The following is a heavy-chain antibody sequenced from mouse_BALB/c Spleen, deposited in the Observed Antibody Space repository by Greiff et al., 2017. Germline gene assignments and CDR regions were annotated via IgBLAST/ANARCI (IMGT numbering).Heavy chain of an antibody. V-gene: IGHV1S26*01. CDR2: INPSTGYT. Sequence: QVQLQQSGPELVKPGASVKISCKASGYAFGSSWMNWVKQRPGQGLEWIGYINPSTGYTEYNQKFKDKATLTADKSSSTAYMQLSSLTSEDSAVYYCARKTDITTVAMDYWGQGTSVTVSS. CDR3: ARKTDITTVAMDY. J-gene: IGHJ4*01. CDR1: GYAFGSSW. D-gene: IGHD1-1*01.